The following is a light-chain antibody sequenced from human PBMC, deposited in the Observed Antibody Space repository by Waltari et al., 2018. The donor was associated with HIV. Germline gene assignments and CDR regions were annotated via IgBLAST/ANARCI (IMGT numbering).Light chain of an antibody. J-gene: IGLJ3*02. CDR2: EDN. CDR1: SGSIGSNY. CDR3: QSYDTKTHWV. V-gene: IGLV6-57*01. Sequence: NFMLTQPHSVSGSAGKTVPIPCPRASGSIGSNYVPWFQQPPGSSPRTLIFEDNQRPSGVSDRFSASIDSSSNSASLTISGLKTEDEGHYYCQSYDTKTHWVFGGGSKLTVL.